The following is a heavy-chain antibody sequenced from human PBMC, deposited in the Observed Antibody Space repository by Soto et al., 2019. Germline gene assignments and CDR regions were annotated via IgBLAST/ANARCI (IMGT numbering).Heavy chain of an antibody. CDR1: GFTFSSYW. D-gene: IGHD3-10*01. J-gene: IGHJ4*02. CDR3: ARGAMGNYYNDY. CDR2: IKGDGIST. Sequence: EVQLVGSGGGLVQSGGSLRLSCAASGFTFSSYWMHWVRQAPGKGLVWVSRIKGDGISTNYADSVKGRFTISRDNAKSTVFLQMNGLSADDTAVYYCARGAMGNYYNDYWGQGTVVTVSS. V-gene: IGHV3-74*01.